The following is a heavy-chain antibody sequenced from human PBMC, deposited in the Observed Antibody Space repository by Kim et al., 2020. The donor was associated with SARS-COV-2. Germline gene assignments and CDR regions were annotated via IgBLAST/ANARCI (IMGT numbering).Heavy chain of an antibody. D-gene: IGHD1-1*01. Sequence: GGSLRLSCAASGFTFSSSWMAWVRQAPGKGLEWVAKIKQDGREKYYVDSVKGRFTISRDNSKNSLYLQMDNMRGEDTAVYFCRGTLSSTDYWGQGTLVTVSS. V-gene: IGHV3-7*01. CDR3: RGTLSSTDY. CDR1: GFTFSSSW. CDR2: IKQDGREK. J-gene: IGHJ4*02.